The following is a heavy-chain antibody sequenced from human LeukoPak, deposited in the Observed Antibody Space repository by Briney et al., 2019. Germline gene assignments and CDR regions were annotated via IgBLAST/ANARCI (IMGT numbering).Heavy chain of an antibody. CDR3: ARDLTSSSTAYLHH. CDR2: ISSGSRTT. Sequence: PGGSLRLSCTVSGFTFNSYSMNWVRQAPGKGLEWVSYISSGSRTTQYGDSMKGRFTISRDNANNLLYLEMHSLRAEDTAVYYCARDLTSSSTAYLHHWGQGTLVTVSS. J-gene: IGHJ1*01. V-gene: IGHV3-48*04. CDR1: GFTFNSYS. D-gene: IGHD6-6*01.